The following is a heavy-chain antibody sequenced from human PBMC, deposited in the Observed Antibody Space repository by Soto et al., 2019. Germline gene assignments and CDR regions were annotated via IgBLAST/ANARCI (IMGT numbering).Heavy chain of an antibody. D-gene: IGHD2-2*03. J-gene: IGHJ6*02. CDR2: IIPIFGTA. Sequence: SVKVSCKASGGTFSSYAISWVRQAPGQGLEWMGGIIPIFGTANYAQKFQGRVTITADESTSAAYMELSSLRSEDTAVYYCARDGYCSTTSCSAYYGMDVWGQGTTVTVS. CDR3: ARDGYCSTTSCSAYYGMDV. CDR1: GGTFSSYA. V-gene: IGHV1-69*13.